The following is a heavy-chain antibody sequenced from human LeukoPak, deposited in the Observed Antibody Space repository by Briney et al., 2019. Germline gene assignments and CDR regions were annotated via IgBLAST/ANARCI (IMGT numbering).Heavy chain of an antibody. CDR2: IYTSGST. V-gene: IGHV4-61*02. CDR1: GGSISSGSYY. D-gene: IGHD5-24*01. Sequence: SQTLSLTCTVSGGSISSGSYYWSWIRQPAGKGLEWIGRIYTSGSTNYNPSLKSRVTISVDTSKNQFSLKLSSVTAADTAMYCCARGRVEMATIDFDYWGQGTLVTVSS. J-gene: IGHJ4*02. CDR3: ARGRVEMATIDFDY.